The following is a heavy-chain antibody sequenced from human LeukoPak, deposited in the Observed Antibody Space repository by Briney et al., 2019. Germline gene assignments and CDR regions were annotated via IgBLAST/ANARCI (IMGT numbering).Heavy chain of an antibody. CDR2: IKEDGGEI. J-gene: IGHJ4*02. Sequence: GGSLRLSCAASGITFSRSWMSWVRQAPGKGLEWVAFIKEDGGEIFYVDSVKGRFTISRDNAENFLYLQMNSLRAEDTAVYYCARDRGGRSGLDDWGQGTPVIVSS. V-gene: IGHV3-7*04. D-gene: IGHD2-15*01. CDR1: GITFSRSW. CDR3: ARDRGGRSGLDD.